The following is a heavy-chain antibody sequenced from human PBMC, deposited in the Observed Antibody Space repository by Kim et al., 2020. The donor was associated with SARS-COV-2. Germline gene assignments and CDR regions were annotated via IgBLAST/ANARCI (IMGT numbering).Heavy chain of an antibody. V-gene: IGHV3-49*03. Sequence: GGSLRLSCTASGFTFGDYAMSWFRQAPGKGLEWVGFIRSKAYGGTTEYAASVKGRFTISRDDSKSIAYLQMNSLKTEDTAVYYCTTDGDPDGYNTLLFDYWGQGTLVTVSS. CDR2: IRSKAYGGTT. CDR3: TTDGDPDGYNTLLFDY. CDR1: GFTFGDYA. J-gene: IGHJ4*02. D-gene: IGHD5-12*01.